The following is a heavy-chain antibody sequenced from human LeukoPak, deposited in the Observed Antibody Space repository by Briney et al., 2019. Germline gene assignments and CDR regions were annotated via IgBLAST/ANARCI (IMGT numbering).Heavy chain of an antibody. V-gene: IGHV3-30*18. CDR1: GFTYSSYG. J-gene: IGHJ4*02. D-gene: IGHD3-22*01. CDR3: AKAQRDYDSSGFYLIDY. CDR2: ISYDGSNK. Sequence: GGSLRLSGAASGFTYSSYGMHWVHQAPGKGLEWVAVISYDGSNKYYADTVKGRFTISRDNSKNTLYLQMNSLRAEDTAVYYCAKAQRDYDSSGFYLIDYWGQGTLVTVSS.